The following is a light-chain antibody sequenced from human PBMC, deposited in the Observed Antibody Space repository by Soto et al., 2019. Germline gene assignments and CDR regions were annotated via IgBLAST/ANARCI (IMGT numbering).Light chain of an antibody. CDR3: QQYNSYLGT. Sequence: DIQMAQSPSTLSASVGDRVTITCRASQSISSWLAWYQQKPGKAPKLLIYKASSLESGVPSRFSGSGSGTEFTLTISSLQPDDFATYYCQQYNSYLGTFGQGTKVEI. CDR1: QSISSW. CDR2: KAS. J-gene: IGKJ1*01. V-gene: IGKV1-5*03.